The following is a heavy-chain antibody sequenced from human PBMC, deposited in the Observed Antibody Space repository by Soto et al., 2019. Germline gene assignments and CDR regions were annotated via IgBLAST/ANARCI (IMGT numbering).Heavy chain of an antibody. CDR1: GFTFSSYG. V-gene: IGHV3-30*03. D-gene: IGHD3-10*01. J-gene: IGHJ6*02. Sequence: GGSLRLSCAASGFTFSSYGRHWVRQAPGKGLEWVAVISYDGSNKYYADSVKGRFTISRDNSKNSLYLQMNSLRAEDTAVYYCARGLWFGDRAGPDYGMDVWGQGTTVTVSS. CDR3: ARGLWFGDRAGPDYGMDV. CDR2: ISYDGSNK.